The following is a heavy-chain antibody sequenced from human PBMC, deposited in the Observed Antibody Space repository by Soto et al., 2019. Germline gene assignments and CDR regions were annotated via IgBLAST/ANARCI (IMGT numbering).Heavy chain of an antibody. D-gene: IGHD5-18*01. J-gene: IGHJ4*02. V-gene: IGHV4-34*01. CDR2: INHRGST. CDR1: GGSFSGYY. CDR3: AREDTAMVNFDY. Sequence: SETLSLTCAVYGGSFSGYYWTGILQTPGKGLEWIGEINHRGSTYYNPSLKGRVTISVDRSQNKFSLKLSSVPAADTAVYYCAREDTAMVNFDYWGQGTLVTVYS.